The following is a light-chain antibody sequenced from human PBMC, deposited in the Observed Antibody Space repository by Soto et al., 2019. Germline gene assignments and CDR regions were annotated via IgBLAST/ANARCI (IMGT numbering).Light chain of an antibody. CDR3: QQRSHWPRT. V-gene: IGKV3-11*01. J-gene: IGKJ1*01. Sequence: SPATPSLGPGRIATDCCMASQNISNYLIWYQQKPGQAPRLLIYDVSNRATGIPARFSGSGSGTGFSLTISSLEPEDFAVYYCQQRSHWPRTFGQGTKVDIK. CDR1: QNISNY. CDR2: DVS.